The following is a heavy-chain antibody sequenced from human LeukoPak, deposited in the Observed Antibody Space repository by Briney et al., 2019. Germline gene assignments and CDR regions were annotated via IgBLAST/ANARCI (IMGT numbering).Heavy chain of an antibody. CDR3: ARGHPTVQGYYFDY. D-gene: IGHD1-1*01. Sequence: ASVKVSCKASGGTFSSYAISWVRQAPGQGLEWMGRIIAILGIANYAQNFQGRVTITADKSTSTAYMELSSLRSEGTAVYYCARGHPTVQGYYFDYWGQGTLVTVSS. CDR1: GGTFSSYA. J-gene: IGHJ4*02. CDR2: IIAILGIA. V-gene: IGHV1-69*04.